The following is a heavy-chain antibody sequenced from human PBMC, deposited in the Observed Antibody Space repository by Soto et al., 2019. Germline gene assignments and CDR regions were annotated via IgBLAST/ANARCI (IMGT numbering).Heavy chain of an antibody. CDR2: IRGSGGNT. Sequence: GSLSLSCAPYGFFFSTYPMCWVRRAPGKGPEWVSSIRGSGGNTFYAAAVKGRFTISRDNSKNMLYLQMSSHRAEDTALYYCAKDFLQDWGQDYYYGRDGCGQGTTVTVSS. D-gene: IGHD7-27*01. CDR1: GFFFSTYP. CDR3: AKDFLQDWGQDYYYGRDG. J-gene: IGHJ6*02. V-gene: IGHV3-23*01.